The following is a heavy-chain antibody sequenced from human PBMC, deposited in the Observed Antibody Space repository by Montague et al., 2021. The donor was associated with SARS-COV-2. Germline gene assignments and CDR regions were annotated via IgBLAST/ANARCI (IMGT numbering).Heavy chain of an antibody. Sequence: SETLSLTCSVSGGSISTYYWSWIRQPPGKGLEWIGYIYYSGSTNYNPSLKSRGTFTIDTSKNQLSLELSSVTAADMAVYYCASAGGYCTGGSCYYVYWGQGTLVTVSS. V-gene: IGHV4-59*01. D-gene: IGHD2-15*01. CDR2: IYYSGST. CDR3: ASAGGYCTGGSCYYVY. J-gene: IGHJ4*02. CDR1: GGSISTYY.